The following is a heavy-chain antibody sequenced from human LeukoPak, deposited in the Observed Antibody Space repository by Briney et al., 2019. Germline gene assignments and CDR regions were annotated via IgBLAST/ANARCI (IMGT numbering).Heavy chain of an antibody. CDR2: IYYSGST. V-gene: IGHV4-59*01. J-gene: IGHJ4*02. D-gene: IGHD1-14*01. CDR3: ARLTATKFDY. Sequence: SETLSLTCTVSGGSISSYYWSWIRQPPGKGLEWIGYIYYSGSTNYNPSLKSRVTISVDTSKNQFSLKLSSVTAADTAVYYCARLTATKFDYWGQGTQVTVSS. CDR1: GGSISSYY.